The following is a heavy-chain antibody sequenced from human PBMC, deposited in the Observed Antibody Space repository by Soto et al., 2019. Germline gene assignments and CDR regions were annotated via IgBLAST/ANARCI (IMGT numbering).Heavy chain of an antibody. Sequence: GASVKVSCKASRVAFSKFIVNWVRQAPGRGLEWMGWINPGNGNTKYSQKFQGRVTITADESTSTAYMELSSLRSEDTAVYYCAVPVDTAMVTKVPDYYYYYGMDVWGQGTTVTVSS. V-gene: IGHV1-3*01. J-gene: IGHJ6*02. CDR3: AVPVDTAMVTKVPDYYYYYGMDV. CDR1: RVAFSKFI. D-gene: IGHD5-18*01. CDR2: INPGNGNT.